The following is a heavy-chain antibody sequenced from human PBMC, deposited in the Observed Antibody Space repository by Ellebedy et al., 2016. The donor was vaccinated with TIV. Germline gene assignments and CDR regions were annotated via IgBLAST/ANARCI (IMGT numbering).Heavy chain of an antibody. D-gene: IGHD6-13*01. CDR1: GYTFTGYY. Sequence: ASVKVSCXASGYTFTGYYMHWVRQAPGQGLEWMGWINPNSGGTNYAQKFQGWVTMTRDTSISTAYMELSRLRSDDTAVYYCARDPNIAAAGGMDVWGQGTTVTVSS. CDR2: INPNSGGT. V-gene: IGHV1-2*04. CDR3: ARDPNIAAAGGMDV. J-gene: IGHJ6*02.